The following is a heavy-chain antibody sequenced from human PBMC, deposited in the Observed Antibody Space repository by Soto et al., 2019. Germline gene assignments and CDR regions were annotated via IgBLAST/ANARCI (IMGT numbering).Heavy chain of an antibody. J-gene: IGHJ6*02. D-gene: IGHD1-1*01. CDR3: RRLGQLLWVQSGAIHYYGVGV. Sequence: ASVKVSCKASGYTFTSYDINWVRQATGQGLEWMGWMNPNSGNTGYAQKVQGIVTMTRNTSISTAYMELSSLRSEDTAMYHCRRLGQLLWVQSGAIHYYGVGVWGQGTTVT. CDR1: GYTFTSYD. CDR2: MNPNSGNT. V-gene: IGHV1-8*01.